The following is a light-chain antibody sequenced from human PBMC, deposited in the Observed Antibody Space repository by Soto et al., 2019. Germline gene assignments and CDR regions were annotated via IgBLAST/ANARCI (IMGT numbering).Light chain of an antibody. CDR3: SSYKRTSTLYV. Sequence: QSALTQPASVSGSPGQSITISCTGTSSDIGGYNYVSWYQQLPGKVPKLIIYDVSNRPSGVSDRFSGSKSGNAASLTISGRQAEDEADYYCSSYKRTSTLYVFGTGTKVTVL. CDR2: DVS. CDR1: SSDIGGYNY. J-gene: IGLJ1*01. V-gene: IGLV2-14*03.